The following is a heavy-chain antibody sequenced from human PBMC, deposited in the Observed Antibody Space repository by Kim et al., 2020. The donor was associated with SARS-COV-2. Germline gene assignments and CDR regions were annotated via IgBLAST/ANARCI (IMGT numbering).Heavy chain of an antibody. D-gene: IGHD3-10*01. V-gene: IGHV3-9*01. CDR3: GKDIQYKFGWGSYNYIDH. CDR2: ISCNGRNK. CDR1: GFTFEDFC. J-gene: IGHJ4*02. Sequence: GGSLRLSCAASGFTFEDFCMNWVRQAPGKGLEWVSGISCNGRNKNYADSVKGRFTISRDNAKRSLYLQMDSLRAEDTAFYYCGKDIQYKFGWGSYNYIDHRGQRTLVPVSS.